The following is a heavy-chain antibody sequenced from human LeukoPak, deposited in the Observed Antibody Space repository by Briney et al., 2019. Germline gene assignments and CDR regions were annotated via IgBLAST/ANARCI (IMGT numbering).Heavy chain of an antibody. V-gene: IGHV3-53*01. Sequence: GGSLRLSCAASEFNVSSKYMNWVRQAPGQGLEWVSIIYSGGSTYYADSVKGRFTISRDNSKNTLYLQMNSLRAEDTAVYYCARDWPSEWQHLPDYDAVDIWGQGAMVTVSS. CDR2: IYSGGST. D-gene: IGHD6-13*01. CDR3: ARDWPSEWQHLPDYDAVDI. CDR1: EFNVSSKY. J-gene: IGHJ3*02.